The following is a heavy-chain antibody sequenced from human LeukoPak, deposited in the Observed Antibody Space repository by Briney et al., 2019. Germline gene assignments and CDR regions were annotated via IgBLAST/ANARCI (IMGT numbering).Heavy chain of an antibody. Sequence: GGSLRLSCAASGFTFSSYAMSWVRQAPGKGLEWVSAISGSGRTTYYADSVKGRFTISRDNSKDTLYLQMNSLRAEDTAVYYCARGGSYDSSGYYAYWGQGTLVTVSS. CDR3: ARGGSYDSSGYYAY. CDR1: GFTFSSYA. D-gene: IGHD3-22*01. CDR2: ISGSGRTT. V-gene: IGHV3-23*01. J-gene: IGHJ4*02.